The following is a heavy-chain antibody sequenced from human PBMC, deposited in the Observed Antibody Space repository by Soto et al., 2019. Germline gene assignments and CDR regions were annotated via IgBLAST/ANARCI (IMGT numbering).Heavy chain of an antibody. CDR1: GGSISSSNW. CDR2: IYHSGST. Sequence: QVQLQESGPGLVKPSGTLSPTCAVSGGSISSSNWWSWVRQPPGKGLEWIGEIYHSGSTNYNPSLKRRVTISVDKSKNQFTLKLSSVAAADTAVYYCARGLPSYLYSGGWYSDYWGQGTLVTVSS. V-gene: IGHV4-4*02. CDR3: ARGLPSYLYSGGWYSDY. J-gene: IGHJ4*02. D-gene: IGHD6-19*01.